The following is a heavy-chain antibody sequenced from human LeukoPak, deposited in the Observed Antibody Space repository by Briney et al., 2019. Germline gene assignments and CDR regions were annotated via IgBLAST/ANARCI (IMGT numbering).Heavy chain of an antibody. CDR3: AKGTEWELLDYFDY. J-gene: IGHJ4*02. CDR1: GFTFDDYA. Sequence: GGSLRLSCAASGFTFDDYAMPWVRQAPGKGLEWVSGISWNSGSIGYADSVKGRFTISRDNAKNSLYLQMNSLRAEDTALYYCAKGTEWELLDYFDYWGQGTLVTVSS. V-gene: IGHV3-9*01. D-gene: IGHD1-26*01. CDR2: ISWNSGSI.